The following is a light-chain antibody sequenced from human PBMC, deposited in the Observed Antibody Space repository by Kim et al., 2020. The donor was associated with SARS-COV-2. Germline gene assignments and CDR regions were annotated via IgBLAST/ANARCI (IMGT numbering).Light chain of an antibody. V-gene: IGKV3-20*01. J-gene: IGKJ4*01. Sequence: EIVLTQSPGTLSLSPGERVTLSCRASQTISSDFLAWYLQKPGQAPRLLIYGASIRAAGIPDRFSGSGSGTDFTLTISRLEPEDFAVYYCQQYRTSPLTFGGGTKVDIK. CDR1: QTISSDF. CDR3: QQYRTSPLT. CDR2: GAS.